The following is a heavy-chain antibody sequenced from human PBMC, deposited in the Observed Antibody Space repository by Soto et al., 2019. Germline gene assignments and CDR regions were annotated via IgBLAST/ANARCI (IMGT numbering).Heavy chain of an antibody. CDR1: GGSISSSSYY. J-gene: IGHJ5*02. CDR3: ARSGVVVVAATLNWFDP. V-gene: IGHV4-39*01. D-gene: IGHD2-15*01. Sequence: QLQLQESGPGLVKPSETLSLTCTVSGGSISSSSYYWGWIRQPPGKGLEWIGSIYYSGSTYYNPSLKSRVTISVDTSKNQFSLTLSSVTAADTAVYYCARSGVVVVAATLNWFDPWGQGTLVTVSS. CDR2: IYYSGST.